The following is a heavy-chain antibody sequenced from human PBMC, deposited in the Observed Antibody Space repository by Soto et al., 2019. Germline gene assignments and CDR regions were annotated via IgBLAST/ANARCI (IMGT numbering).Heavy chain of an antibody. Sequence: GSLRLSCEASGFTFSSYLIHWVRPAPGKGLVWVSRINSDGSSTSYADSVKGRFTISRDNAKSTLYLQMNSLRAEDTAVYYCARDRGGGYYYYMDVWGKGTTVTVSS. V-gene: IGHV3-74*01. CDR2: INSDGSST. CDR3: ARDRGGGYYYYMDV. J-gene: IGHJ6*03. D-gene: IGHD3-10*01. CDR1: GFTFSSYL.